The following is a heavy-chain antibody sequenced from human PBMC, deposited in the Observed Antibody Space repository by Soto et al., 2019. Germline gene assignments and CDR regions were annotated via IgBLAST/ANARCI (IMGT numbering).Heavy chain of an antibody. J-gene: IGHJ6*03. CDR1: GFTFSSSA. V-gene: IGHV3-23*01. Sequence: EVQMLESGGGLVQPGGSLRLSCAASGFTFSSSAMNWVRQAPGKGLEWVSSISNSGGTTSYADSVKGRFTISRDNSKYTLYLQMNSLRAEDTAVYYCAKGSRGAYYYCMDVWGKGTTVNVSS. CDR2: ISNSGGTT. CDR3: AKGSRGAYYYCMDV.